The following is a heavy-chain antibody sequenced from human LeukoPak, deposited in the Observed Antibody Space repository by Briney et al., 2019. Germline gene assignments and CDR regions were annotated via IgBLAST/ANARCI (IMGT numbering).Heavy chain of an antibody. CDR2: ISYDGSNT. D-gene: IGHD6-19*01. V-gene: IGHV3-30*03. CDR1: GFPFSTYG. J-gene: IGHJ4*02. Sequence: GGSLRLSCVASGFPFSTYGMHWVRQAPGKGLEWVTVISYDGSNTYYADSVKGRFTVSRDNSKNTLYLQMNSLRAEDTAVYYCALNRGSGWYFHYWGQGTLVTVSS. CDR3: ALNRGSGWYFHY.